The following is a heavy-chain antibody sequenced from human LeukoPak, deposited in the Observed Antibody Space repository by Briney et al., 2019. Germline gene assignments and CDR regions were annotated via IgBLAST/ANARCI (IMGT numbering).Heavy chain of an antibody. J-gene: IGHJ4*02. CDR3: ARGSPTIFGVVTQD. V-gene: IGHV3-30*04. D-gene: IGHD3-3*01. Sequence: GGSLRLSCAASGFTFSSYAMNWVRQAPGKGLEWVAVISYDGSNKYYADSVKGRFTISRDNSKNTLYLQMNSLRAEDTAVYYCARGSPTIFGVVTQDWGQGTLVTVSS. CDR2: ISYDGSNK. CDR1: GFTFSSYA.